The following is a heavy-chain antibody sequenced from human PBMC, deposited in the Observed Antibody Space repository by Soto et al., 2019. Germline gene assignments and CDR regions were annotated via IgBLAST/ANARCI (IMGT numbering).Heavy chain of an antibody. CDR3: ARAGGSSSSWYYGMDV. Sequence: QVQLVQSGAEVKKPGASVKVSCKASGYTFTSYGISWVRQAPGQGLEWMGWISAYNGNTNYAQKLQGRVTMTTDTSTSTAYIELRSLRSDDTAVYYCARAGGSSSSWYYGMDVWGQGTTVTVSS. CDR1: GYTFTSYG. CDR2: ISAYNGNT. V-gene: IGHV1-18*01. D-gene: IGHD6-6*01. J-gene: IGHJ6*01.